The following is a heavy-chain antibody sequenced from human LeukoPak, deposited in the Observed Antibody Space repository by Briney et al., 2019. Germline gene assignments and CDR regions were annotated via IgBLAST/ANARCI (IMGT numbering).Heavy chain of an antibody. CDR2: ISDGGSRT. Sequence: QPGASLRLSCAASGFSFSSYAVSWVRQAPGKGLEWVSGISDGGSRTYYADSVKGRFTISRDDSKNTLYLQMNSLRAEDTAVYYCAKVQLGIGVDYWGQGTLVTVSS. V-gene: IGHV3-23*01. CDR1: GFSFSSYA. CDR3: AKVQLGIGVDY. J-gene: IGHJ4*02. D-gene: IGHD7-27*01.